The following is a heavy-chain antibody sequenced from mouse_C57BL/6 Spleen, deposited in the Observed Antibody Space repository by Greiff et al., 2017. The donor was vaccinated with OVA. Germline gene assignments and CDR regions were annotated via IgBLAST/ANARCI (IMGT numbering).Heavy chain of an antibody. Sequence: QVQLQQPGAELVRPGSSVKLSCKASGYTFTSYWMHWVKQRPGQGLEWIGEIDPSDSYTNYNQKFKGKSTLTVDKSSSTAYMQLSSLTSEDSAVYYCARYPLFAYWGQGTLVTVSA. CDR3: ARYPLFAY. CDR1: GYTFTSYW. V-gene: IGHV1-69*01. CDR2: IDPSDSYT. J-gene: IGHJ3*01.